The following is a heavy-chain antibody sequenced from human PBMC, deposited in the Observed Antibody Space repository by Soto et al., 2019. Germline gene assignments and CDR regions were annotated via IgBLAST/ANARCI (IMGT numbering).Heavy chain of an antibody. CDR3: ARGIVVVPAAILSPKENAEYFQH. V-gene: IGHV4-39*01. D-gene: IGHD2-2*01. CDR2: IYYSGST. CDR1: GGSISSSSYY. Sequence: QLQLQESGPGLVKPSETLSLTCTVSGGSISSSSYYWGWIRQPPGKGLEWIGSIYYSGSTYYNPSLELGVTISADTSTKQSARKLSSVTAAGTAVYYCARGIVVVPAAILSPKENAEYFQHWGQGTLVTVSS. J-gene: IGHJ1*01.